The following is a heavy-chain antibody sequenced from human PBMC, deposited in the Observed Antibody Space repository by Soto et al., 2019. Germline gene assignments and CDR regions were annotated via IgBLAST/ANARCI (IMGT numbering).Heavy chain of an antibody. J-gene: IGHJ6*03. Sequence: QVQLVQSGAEVKKPGASVKVSCKASGYTFTSYGISWVRQAPGQGLEWMGWISAYNGNTNYAQKLQGRVTMTTDTSTSTAYMELRSRRSDDMAVYYWARDLLPSYNCYYYYYMDVWGKGTTVTVSS. CDR2: ISAYNGNT. V-gene: IGHV1-18*03. CDR1: GYTFTSYG. CDR3: ARDLLPSYNCYYYYYMDV.